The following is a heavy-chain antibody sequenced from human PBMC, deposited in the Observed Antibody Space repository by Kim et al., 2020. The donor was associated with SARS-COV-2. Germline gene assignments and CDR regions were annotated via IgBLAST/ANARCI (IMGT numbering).Heavy chain of an antibody. CDR3: AAEDFSY. Sequence: GSGNTNYAQKFQERVTITRDMSTSTAYMELSSLRSEDTAVYYCAAEDFSYWGQGTLVTVSS. CDR2: GSGNT. J-gene: IGHJ4*02. V-gene: IGHV1-58*01.